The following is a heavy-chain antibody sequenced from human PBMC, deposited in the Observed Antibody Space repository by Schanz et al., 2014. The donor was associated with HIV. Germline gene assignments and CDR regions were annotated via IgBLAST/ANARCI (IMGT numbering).Heavy chain of an antibody. V-gene: IGHV1-46*01. D-gene: IGHD3-3*01. Sequence: QVQLVQSGAEVKKPGSSVKVSCKASGGTFSRYAISWVRQAPGQGLEWMGIINPSGGRTNYAQKFQGRLTVTRDTSTSTVYMEMNSLRPDDTAVYYCARDLGGDFWSAQGGFDPWGQGTLVTVSS. CDR1: GGTFSRYA. CDR2: INPSGGRT. CDR3: ARDLGGDFWSAQGGFDP. J-gene: IGHJ5*02.